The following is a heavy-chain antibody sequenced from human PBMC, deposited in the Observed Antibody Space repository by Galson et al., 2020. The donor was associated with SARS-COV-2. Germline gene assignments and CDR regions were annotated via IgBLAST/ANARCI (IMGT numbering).Heavy chain of an antibody. CDR1: GFTFTSPA. J-gene: IGHJ4*02. Sequence: SVKVSCKAPGFTFTSPAVQWVRQARGQRLEWIGWIVVGSGNTNYAQKFQERVPITMDMSTSTAYMELSSLRSEDTAVYYCAATSGSYYVIDYWGQGTLVTVSS. CDR3: AATSGSYYVIDY. V-gene: IGHV1-58*01. D-gene: IGHD1-26*01. CDR2: IVVGSGNT.